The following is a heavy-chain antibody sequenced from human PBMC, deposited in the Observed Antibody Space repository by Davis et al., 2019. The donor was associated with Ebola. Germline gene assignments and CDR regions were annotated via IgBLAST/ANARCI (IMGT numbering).Heavy chain of an antibody. V-gene: IGHV4-34*01. CDR2: INHSGST. CDR3: ARDISNKTGYDPYPFDY. CDR1: GGSFSGYY. D-gene: IGHD5-12*01. J-gene: IGHJ4*02. Sequence: MPGGSLRLSCAVYGGSFSGYYWNWIRQPPGKGLEWIGEINHSGSTNYNPSLKSRVTISVDTSKNQFSLQLSSVTPEDTAVYYCARDISNKTGYDPYPFDYWGPGTLVTVSS.